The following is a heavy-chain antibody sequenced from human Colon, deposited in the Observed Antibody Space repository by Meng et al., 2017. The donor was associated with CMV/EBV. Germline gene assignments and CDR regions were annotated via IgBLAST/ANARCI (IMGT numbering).Heavy chain of an antibody. CDR2: ITYGSTYI. CDR1: GFTFSSYN. J-gene: IGHJ3*01. CDR3: TTKGATLDGRDAFDV. Sequence: GFTFSSYNMNWVRQAPGKGMEWVASITYGSTYIHYAESVTGRFTISRDNARNSLYLQMNSLRGEDTALYYCTTKGATLDGRDAFDVWGQGTMVTVSS. D-gene: IGHD2-8*01. V-gene: IGHV3-21*01.